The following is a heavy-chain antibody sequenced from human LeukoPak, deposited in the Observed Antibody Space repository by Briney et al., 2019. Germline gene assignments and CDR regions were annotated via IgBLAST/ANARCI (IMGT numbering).Heavy chain of an antibody. CDR3: ARAAGLATMVRGPGDY. V-gene: IGHV4-34*01. Sequence: KPSETLSLTCAVYGGSFSGYYWSWIRQPPGKGLEWIGEINHSGSTNYNPSLKRRVTISVDTSKNQFSLKLSSVTAADTAVYYCARAAGLATMVRGPGDYWGQGTLVTVSS. CDR1: GGSFSGYY. D-gene: IGHD3-10*01. CDR2: INHSGST. J-gene: IGHJ4*02.